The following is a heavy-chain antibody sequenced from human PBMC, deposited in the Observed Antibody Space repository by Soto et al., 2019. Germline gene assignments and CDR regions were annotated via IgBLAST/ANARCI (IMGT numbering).Heavy chain of an antibody. Sequence: EVQLLESGGGLVQPGESLRLSCAASGFTFNTFAMGWVRQDPGKGLEWVSLISSSSRDTYYADSVKGRFTISRDNSRNTLYLQMNRLRAEDTAVYYCATQDFRGITGTTWGQGTLVTVSS. V-gene: IGHV3-23*01. CDR2: ISSSSRDT. CDR3: ATQDFRGITGTT. CDR1: GFTFNTFA. D-gene: IGHD1-20*01. J-gene: IGHJ4*02.